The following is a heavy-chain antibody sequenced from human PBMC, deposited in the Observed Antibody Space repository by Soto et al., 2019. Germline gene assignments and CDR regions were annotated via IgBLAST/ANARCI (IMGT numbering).Heavy chain of an antibody. D-gene: IGHD1-7*01. CDR3: ARVDWNYVFDY. Sequence: SETLSLTCAVAGGSISRGGYSWSRIRQPPGKGLEWIGYIYHSGSTYYNPSLKSRVTISVDRSKNQFSLKLSSVTAADTAVYYCARVDWNYVFDYWGQGTLVTVSS. CDR2: IYHSGST. J-gene: IGHJ4*02. V-gene: IGHV4-30-2*01. CDR1: GGSISRGGYS.